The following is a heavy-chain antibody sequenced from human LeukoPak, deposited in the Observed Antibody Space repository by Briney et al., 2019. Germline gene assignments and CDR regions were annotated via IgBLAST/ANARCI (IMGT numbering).Heavy chain of an antibody. CDR2: IYYSGST. CDR3: ARSNNDGDHLFDY. CDR1: GGSISRSSFY. J-gene: IGHJ4*02. D-gene: IGHD4-17*01. V-gene: IGHV4-39*01. Sequence: SETLSLTCTVSGGSISRSSFYWGWIRQPPGKGLEWIGTIYYSGSTYSNPSLKSRVTISVDTSKNQFSLKLSSATAADTAVYFCARSNNDGDHLFDYWGQGALVTVSS.